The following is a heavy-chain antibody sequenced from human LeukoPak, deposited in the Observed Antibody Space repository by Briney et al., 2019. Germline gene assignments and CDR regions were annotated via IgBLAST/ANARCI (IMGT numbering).Heavy chain of an antibody. CDR3: LTIVESVASDI. CDR1: GFTFSSYW. D-gene: IGHD1-26*01. V-gene: IGHV3-74*01. J-gene: IGHJ3*02. Sequence: PGGSLRLSCAASGFTFSSYWMHWVRQAPGKGLVWVSRINSDGSSTSYADSVKGRFTISRDDAKKTLYLQMDSLRAEDTAVYYCLTIVESVASDIWGQGTMVTVSS. CDR2: INSDGSST.